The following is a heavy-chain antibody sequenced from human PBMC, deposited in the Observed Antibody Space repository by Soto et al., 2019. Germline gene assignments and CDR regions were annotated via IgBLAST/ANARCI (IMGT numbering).Heavy chain of an antibody. D-gene: IGHD6-13*01. J-gene: IGHJ6*02. CDR2: INHSGST. CDR1: GGSFSGYY. Sequence: SETLSLTCAVYGGSFSGYYWSWIRQPPGKGLEWIGEINHSGSTNYNPSLKSRVTISVDTSKNQFSLKLSSVTAADTAAYYCARGNIAAAGHWDYYYYGMDVWGQGTTVTVSS. CDR3: ARGNIAAAGHWDYYYYGMDV. V-gene: IGHV4-34*01.